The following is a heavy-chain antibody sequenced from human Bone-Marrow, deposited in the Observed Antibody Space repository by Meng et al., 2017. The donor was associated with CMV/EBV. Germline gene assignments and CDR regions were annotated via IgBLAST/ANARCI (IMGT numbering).Heavy chain of an antibody. J-gene: IGHJ4*02. Sequence: QVQLLQSGGEVKKPGASGMVSCRAAGYTFTHHGLSWIRQAPGQGLEWLGWISCYNGDTIYAQKVQGRFTMTMDKSASTAYMDLRSLRSDDTAIYYCARDPSNTSGRYAYFDSWGQGTLVTVSS. CDR2: ISCYNGDT. D-gene: IGHD6-19*01. CDR1: GYTFTHHG. V-gene: IGHV1-18*01. CDR3: ARDPSNTSGRYAYFDS.